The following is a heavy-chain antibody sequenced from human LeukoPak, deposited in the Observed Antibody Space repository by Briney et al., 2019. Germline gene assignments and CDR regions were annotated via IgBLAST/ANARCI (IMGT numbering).Heavy chain of an antibody. V-gene: IGHV1-2*06. CDR2: INPNSGGT. D-gene: IGHD1-26*01. Sequence: ASVKVSCKASGGTFSSYAISWVRQAPGQGLEWMGRINPNSGGTNSVQKFQGRVTMTRDTSINTAYMELNSLRSDDTAVYYCARSSGSNFDFDYWGQGTLVTVSS. CDR3: ARSSGSNFDFDY. J-gene: IGHJ4*02. CDR1: GGTFSSYA.